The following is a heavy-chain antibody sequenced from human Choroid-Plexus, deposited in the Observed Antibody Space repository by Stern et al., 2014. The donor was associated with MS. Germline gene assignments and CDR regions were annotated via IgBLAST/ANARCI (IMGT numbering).Heavy chain of an antibody. CDR1: GGSLRSYY. CDR2: IYHTGSV. J-gene: IGHJ4*02. D-gene: IGHD2-15*01. V-gene: IGHV4-59*01. Sequence: VQLVESGPGLVKPSETLSLTCTVSGGSLRSYYWNWIRQAPGKGLEWLGFIYHTGSVNYNPSLSSRVAMSVDTSKNQFSLTVSSVTAADTAVYYCAREGEYCSGSRCYPFLDYWGQGTLVTVSS. CDR3: AREGEYCSGSRCYPFLDY.